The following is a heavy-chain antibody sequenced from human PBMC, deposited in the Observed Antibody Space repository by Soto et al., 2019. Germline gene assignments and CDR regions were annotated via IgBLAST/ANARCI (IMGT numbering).Heavy chain of an antibody. CDR2: ISGSGGST. V-gene: IGHV3-23*01. CDR3: ASPHSTTVTTYYFDY. CDR1: GFTFSSYA. J-gene: IGHJ4*02. Sequence: EVQLLESGGGLVQPGGSLRLSCAASGFTFSSYAMSWVRQAPGKGLEWVSAISGSGGSTYYADSVKGRFTISRDNSKNTLYLQMNSLRAEDTAVYYYASPHSTTVTTYYFDYWGQGTLVTVSS. D-gene: IGHD4-17*01.